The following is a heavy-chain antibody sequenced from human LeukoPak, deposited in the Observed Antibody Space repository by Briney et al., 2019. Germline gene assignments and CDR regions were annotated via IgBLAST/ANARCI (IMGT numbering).Heavy chain of an antibody. CDR2: LYYGGST. D-gene: IGHD3-10*01. V-gene: IGHV4-39*07. J-gene: IGHJ3*02. CDR3: ARGGTRITMVRGVIRKPGAFDI. Sequence: SETLSLTCTVSGGSITTDNYYWDWIRQSPGRGLEWIGSLYYGGSTYYNPSLKSRLTISVDTSKNQFSLQLRSVTAADTAVYYCARGGTRITMVRGVIRKPGAFDIWGQGTMVTVSS. CDR1: GGSITTDNYY.